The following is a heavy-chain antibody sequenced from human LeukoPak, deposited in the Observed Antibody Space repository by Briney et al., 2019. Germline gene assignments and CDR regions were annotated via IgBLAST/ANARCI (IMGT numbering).Heavy chain of an antibody. J-gene: IGHJ4*02. V-gene: IGHV4-34*01. Sequence: SETLSLTCVVYGGSFSGYYWSWIRQPPGKGLEWIGEINHSGSTNYNPSLKSRVTISVDTSKNQFSLKLSSVTAADTAVYYCASPLGGFDNWGQGTLVTVSS. CDR3: ASPLGGFDN. D-gene: IGHD3-16*01. CDR1: GGSFSGYY. CDR2: INHSGST.